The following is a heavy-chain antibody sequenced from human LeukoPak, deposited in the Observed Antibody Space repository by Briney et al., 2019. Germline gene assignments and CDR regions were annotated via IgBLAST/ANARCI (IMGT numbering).Heavy chain of an antibody. J-gene: IGHJ4*02. Sequence: GGSLRLSCAASGFTFSTYAMNWVRQAPGKGLEWVSVVSGSGATTFDAGSVKGRFTISRDNSKNTLSLQMNSLRAEDTAVYYCARDYFDGSAYYSYYEYWGQGTLVTVSS. CDR2: VSGSGATT. V-gene: IGHV3-23*01. CDR3: ARDYFDGSAYYSYYEY. D-gene: IGHD3-22*01. CDR1: GFTFSTYA.